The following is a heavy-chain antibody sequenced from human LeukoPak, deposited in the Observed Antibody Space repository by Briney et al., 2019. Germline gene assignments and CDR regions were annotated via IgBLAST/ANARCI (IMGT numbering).Heavy chain of an antibody. V-gene: IGHV3-21*01. CDR3: ARLLTYYYDSSGRSNDY. J-gene: IGHJ4*02. CDR1: GFTFSNYS. D-gene: IGHD3-22*01. CDR2: ISSSSSYI. Sequence: GGSLRLSCAASGFTFSNYSMNWVRQAPGKGLEWVSSISSSSSYIYYADSVKGRFTISRDNAKNSLYLQMNSLRAEDTAVYYCARLLTYYYDSSGRSNDYWGQGTLVTVSS.